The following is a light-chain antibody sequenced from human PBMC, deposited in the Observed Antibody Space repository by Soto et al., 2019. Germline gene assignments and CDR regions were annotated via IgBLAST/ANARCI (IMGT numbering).Light chain of an antibody. CDR1: QIISNW. V-gene: IGKV1-12*01. Sequence: DIQMTQSPSSVSASVGDRVTISCRASQIISNWLAWYQQKPGKAPKLLISTASSLQSGVPSRFSGSGSGTDFTLTISSLQPEDSATYYCQQGDAFPFTFGPGTTVDIK. CDR3: QQGDAFPFT. J-gene: IGKJ3*01. CDR2: TAS.